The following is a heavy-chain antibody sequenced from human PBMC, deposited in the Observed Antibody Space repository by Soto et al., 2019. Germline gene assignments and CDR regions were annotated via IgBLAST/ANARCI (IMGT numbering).Heavy chain of an antibody. Sequence: EVQLLESGGGLVQPGGSLRLSCAASEFTFSSYAMSWVRQAPGKGLEWVSAISGSVGSTFYADSVKGRLTISIDNSKNTLYLQMNSLRAEDTAVYYCAKPTPSTTVPGSPDYWGQGTLVTVSS. D-gene: IGHD6-19*01. CDR1: EFTFSSYA. CDR3: AKPTPSTTVPGSPDY. J-gene: IGHJ4*02. CDR2: ISGSVGST. V-gene: IGHV3-23*01.